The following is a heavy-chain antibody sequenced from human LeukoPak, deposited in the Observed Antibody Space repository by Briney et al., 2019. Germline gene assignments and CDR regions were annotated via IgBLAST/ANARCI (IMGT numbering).Heavy chain of an antibody. J-gene: IGHJ4*02. CDR2: INHSGST. CDR3: ARGQTNYDYVWGSYRYSVGYFDY. D-gene: IGHD3-16*02. CDR1: GGSFSGYY. V-gene: IGHV4-34*01. Sequence: SETLSLTCAVYGGSFSGYYWSWIRQPPGKGLEWIGEINHSGSTNYNPSLKSRVTISVDTSKNQFSLKLSSVTAAGTAVYYCARGQTNYDYVWGSYRYSVGYFDYWGQGTLVTVSS.